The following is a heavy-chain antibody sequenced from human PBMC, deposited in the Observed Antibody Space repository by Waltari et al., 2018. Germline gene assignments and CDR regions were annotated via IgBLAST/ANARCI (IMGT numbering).Heavy chain of an antibody. V-gene: IGHV4-4*02. D-gene: IGHD2-21*01. CDR1: GVSISSENW. J-gene: IGHJ6*02. CDR3: ARIPFHYYALDV. CDR2: IFHSGST. Sequence: QVQLQESGPGLVKPSGTLSLTCAVSGVSISSENWWSWVRQPPGKGLEWIGEIFHSGSTNYNPSLKSRVTISVDKSKNQWSLKLSSVTAADTAAYYCARIPFHYYALDVWGQGTTVTVSS.